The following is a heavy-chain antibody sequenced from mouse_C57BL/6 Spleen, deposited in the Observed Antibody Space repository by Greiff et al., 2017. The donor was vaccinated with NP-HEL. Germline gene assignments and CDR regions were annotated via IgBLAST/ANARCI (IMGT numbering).Heavy chain of an antibody. CDR3: ARGRLRDFDY. D-gene: IGHD2-4*01. Sequence: EVQLHQSGPELVKPGASVKMSCKASGYTFTDYNMHWVKQSHGKSLEWIGYINPNNGGTSYNQKFKGKATLTVNKSSSTAYMERRSLTSEDSAVYYCARGRLRDFDYWGQGTTLTVSS. CDR2: INPNNGGT. J-gene: IGHJ2*01. V-gene: IGHV1-22*01. CDR1: GYTFTDYN.